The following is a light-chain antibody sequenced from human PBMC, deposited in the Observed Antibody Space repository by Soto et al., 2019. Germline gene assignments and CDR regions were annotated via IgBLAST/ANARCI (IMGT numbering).Light chain of an antibody. CDR2: GAS. V-gene: IGKV3-15*01. J-gene: IGKJ1*01. CDR1: QSVTSN. CDR3: QQDTTWST. Sequence: EIVMTQSPATLSVSPGERATLSCRASQSVTSNLAWYQQKPGQAPRLRIYGASTKATGIPARFSGSGSGTECTLAISSLQSEDFAVYYCQQDTTWSTFGQGNKGELK.